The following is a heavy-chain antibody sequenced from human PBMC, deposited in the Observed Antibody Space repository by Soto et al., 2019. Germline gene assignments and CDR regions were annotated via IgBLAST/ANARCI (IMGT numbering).Heavy chain of an antibody. V-gene: IGHV1-69*02. D-gene: IGHD3-10*01. CDR3: ARATDGAGSYPGY. J-gene: IGHJ4*02. CDR1: GGTFSSYT. CDR2: IIPILGIA. Sequence: QVQLVQSGAEVKKPGSSVKVSCKASGGTFSSYTISWVRQAPGQGLEWMGRIIPILGIANYAQKFQGRVTITADKSTSTAYMELSSLRSEDTAVYYCARATDGAGSYPGYWGQGTLVTVSS.